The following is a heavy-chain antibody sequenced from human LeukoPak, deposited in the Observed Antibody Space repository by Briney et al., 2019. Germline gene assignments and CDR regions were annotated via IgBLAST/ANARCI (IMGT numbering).Heavy chain of an antibody. CDR1: GGSVSSGSYY. V-gene: IGHV4-61*01. J-gene: IGHJ4*02. CDR3: ARAAAGTTGYYFDY. CDR2: IYYSGST. Sequence: SETLSLTCTVSGGSVSSGSYYWSWIRQPPGKGLEWIGYIYYSGSTNYNPSLKSRVTISVDTSKDQFSLKLSSVTAADTAVYYCARAAAGTTGYYFDYWGQGTLVTASS. D-gene: IGHD1-1*01.